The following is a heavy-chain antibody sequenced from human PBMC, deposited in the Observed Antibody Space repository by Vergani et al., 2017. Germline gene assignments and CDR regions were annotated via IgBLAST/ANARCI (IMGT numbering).Heavy chain of an antibody. V-gene: IGHV1-18*01. CDR1: GYTFTSYG. D-gene: IGHD1-1*01. Sequence: QVQLVQSGAEVKKPGASVKVSCKASGYTFTSYGISWVRQAPGQGLEWMGWISAYNGNTNYEQKLQGRVTMTTVTSTSTAYMELRSLRSDDTAVYYCARGTRSRAPLQGYYYMDVWGKGTTVTVSS. CDR3: ARGTRSRAPLQGYYYMDV. J-gene: IGHJ6*03. CDR2: ISAYNGNT.